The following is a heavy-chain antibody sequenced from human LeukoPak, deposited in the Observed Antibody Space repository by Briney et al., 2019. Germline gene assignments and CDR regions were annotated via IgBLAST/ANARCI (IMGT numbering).Heavy chain of an antibody. J-gene: IGHJ4*02. CDR3: ARQLTN. V-gene: IGHV4-39*01. Sequence: SETLSLTCIVSGGSFSSSAYYWGWIRQPPGEGLQWIGSIYHSGNTYYNSSLKSRVTISVDTSTSQFSLRLSSVTAADTAVYYCARQLTNWGQGTLVTVSS. CDR1: GGSFSSSAYY. CDR2: IYHSGNT. D-gene: IGHD3-10*01.